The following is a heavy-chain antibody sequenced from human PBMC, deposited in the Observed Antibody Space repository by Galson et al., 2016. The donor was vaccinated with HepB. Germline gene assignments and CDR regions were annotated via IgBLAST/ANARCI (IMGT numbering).Heavy chain of an antibody. J-gene: IGHJ4*02. D-gene: IGHD1-26*01. CDR2: IRSKGYGGTA. CDR3: SRQDHDRPTKSGSIYFDY. CDR1: GFNFGDYA. V-gene: IGHV3-49*03. Sequence: SLRLSCAASGFNFGDYALSWFRQVPGKGLEWVGFIRSKGYGGTAEYAASVKGRFSISRDDSKSVVYLQLDSLTIDDSAVYYCSRQDHDRPTKSGSIYFDYWGQGALVTVSS.